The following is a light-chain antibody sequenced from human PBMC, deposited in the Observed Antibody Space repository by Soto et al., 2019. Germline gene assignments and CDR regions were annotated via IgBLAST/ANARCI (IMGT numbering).Light chain of an antibody. CDR3: QSFDSTSVV. CDR1: GGSIANHY. CDR2: EDN. Sequence: NFMLTQPHSVSESPGKTVTISCTRSGGSIANHYVQWYQQRPGSAPTTVIYEDNQRPSGVPDRFSGSIDSSSNSASLTLAGLKTEDEAYYYCQSFDSTSVVFGGGTKLTVL. J-gene: IGLJ3*02. V-gene: IGLV6-57*04.